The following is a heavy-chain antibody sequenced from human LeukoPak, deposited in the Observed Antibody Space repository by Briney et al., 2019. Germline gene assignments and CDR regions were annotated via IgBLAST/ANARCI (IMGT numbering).Heavy chain of an antibody. CDR2: ISAQHGQT. CDR3: ARVPTGCHGRRWCYFDY. Sequence: ASVKVSCKTSGYSENFYGITWVRQVAGQGLEWMGWISAQHGQTEYAPNSQDRVTMTTDTYTNTAYMELRSLRSDDTAVYYCARVPTGCHGRRWCYFDYWGQGTLVTVSS. D-gene: IGHD2-8*02. CDR1: GYSENFYG. J-gene: IGHJ4*02. V-gene: IGHV1-18*01.